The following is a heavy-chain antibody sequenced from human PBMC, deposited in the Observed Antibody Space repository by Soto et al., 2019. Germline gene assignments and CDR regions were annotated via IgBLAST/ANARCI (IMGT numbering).Heavy chain of an antibody. CDR3: ARESRYYDILTGYYRWAFDI. J-gene: IGHJ3*02. CDR1: GGSISSGGYY. D-gene: IGHD3-9*01. CDR2: IYYSGST. V-gene: IGHV4-31*03. Sequence: SETLPLTCTVSGGSISSGGYYWSWIRQHPRKGLEWIGYIYYSGSTYYNPSLKSRVTISVDTSKNQFSLKLSSVTAADTAVYYCARESRYYDILTGYYRWAFDIWGQGTMVTVSS.